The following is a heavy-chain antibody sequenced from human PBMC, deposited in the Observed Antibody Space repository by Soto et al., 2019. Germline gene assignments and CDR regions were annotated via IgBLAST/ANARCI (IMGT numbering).Heavy chain of an antibody. J-gene: IGHJ4*02. D-gene: IGHD4-17*01. CDR1: GFAFTNAW. CDR3: TTVAYGEYVSDY. Sequence: GGSLRLSCAASGFAFTNAWMTWVRQAPGKALEWVGRIRSQIDGGTTDYAAPVKGRFTISRDDSKNTLYLQMNSLKTEDTAVYYCTTVAYGEYVSDYWGQGALVTVSS. V-gene: IGHV3-15*01. CDR2: IRSQIDGGTT.